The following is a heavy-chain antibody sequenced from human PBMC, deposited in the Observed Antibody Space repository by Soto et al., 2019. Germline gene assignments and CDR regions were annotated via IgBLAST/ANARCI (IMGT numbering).Heavy chain of an antibody. CDR3: ARSPTRTNYADCFDP. CDR2: IYSAGST. D-gene: IGHD4-4*01. V-gene: IGHV3-66*01. CDR1: GFIVSSSY. Sequence: EVQVVESGGGLVQPGGSLRLSCAASGFIVSSSYMSWVRQAPGKGLEWVAVIYSAGSTYYADSVKGRFTIYRDSTKNTLDLPMDSLRAADTAGYYCARSPTRTNYADCFDPWGQGTLVTVSS. J-gene: IGHJ5*02.